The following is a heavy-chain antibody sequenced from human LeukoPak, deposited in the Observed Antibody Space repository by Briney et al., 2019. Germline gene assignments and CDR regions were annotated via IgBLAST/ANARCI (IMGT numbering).Heavy chain of an antibody. CDR2: IYPGDSDT. V-gene: IGHV5-51*01. CDR1: GYSFTSDW. J-gene: IGHJ3*02. CDR3: AKQRPYYYGSGSYRAFDI. Sequence: GESLKISRKGSGYSFTSDWIGWVRQMPGKGLEWMGIIYPGDSDTRYSPSFQGQVTISADKSISTAYLQWSSLKASDTAMYYCAKQRPYYYGSGSYRAFDIWGQGTMVTVSS. D-gene: IGHD3-10*01.